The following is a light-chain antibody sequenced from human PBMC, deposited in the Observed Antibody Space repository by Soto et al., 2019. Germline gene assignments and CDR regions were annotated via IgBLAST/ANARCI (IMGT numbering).Light chain of an antibody. Sequence: QSVLTQPASVSGSPGQSISISCTGSSSDVGAYNYVAWYQQKPGKAPKLLIYEVDNRPSGISHRFSGSKSGNTASLTISGLQTEDEEDYYCSSYTVINTAVFGGGTKLTVL. CDR1: SSDVGAYNY. CDR2: EVD. J-gene: IGLJ3*02. CDR3: SSYTVINTAV. V-gene: IGLV2-14*01.